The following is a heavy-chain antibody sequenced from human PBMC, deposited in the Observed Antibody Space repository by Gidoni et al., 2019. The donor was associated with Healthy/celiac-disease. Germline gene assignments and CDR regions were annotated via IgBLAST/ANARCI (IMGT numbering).Heavy chain of an antibody. CDR2: IKQDGSEK. CDR3: ARDNRRYYDSSGYPLIPFWRPVGGV. D-gene: IGHD3-22*01. Sequence: EVQLVESGGGLVQPGGSLRLSCAASGFTFSSYWMSWVRPAPGKGLEWVDNIKQDGSEKYYVDSVKGRFTISRDNAKNSLYLQMNSLRAEDTAVYYCARDNRRYYDSSGYPLIPFWRPVGGVWGQGTLVTVSS. J-gene: IGHJ4*02. V-gene: IGHV3-7*03. CDR1: GFTFSSYW.